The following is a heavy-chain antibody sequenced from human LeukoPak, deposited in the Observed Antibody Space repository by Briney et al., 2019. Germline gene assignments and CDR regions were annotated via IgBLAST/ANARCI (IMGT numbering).Heavy chain of an antibody. CDR2: ISWNSGSI. Sequence: PGGSLRLSCAASGFTFDDYAMHWVRQALGKGLEWVSGISWNSGSIGYADSVKGRFTISRDNAKNSLYLQMNSLRAEDTALYYCANVVYWGQGTLVTVSS. V-gene: IGHV3-9*01. CDR1: GFTFDDYA. J-gene: IGHJ4*02. D-gene: IGHD2-21*01. CDR3: ANVVY.